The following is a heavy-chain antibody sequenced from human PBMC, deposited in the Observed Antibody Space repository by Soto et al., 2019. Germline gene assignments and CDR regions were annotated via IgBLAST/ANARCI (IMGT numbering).Heavy chain of an antibody. CDR3: TRGQVNH. V-gene: IGHV1-8*01. CDR1: GYTFTSYD. Sequence: QVQLVQSGAEVKKPGASVRVSCKASGYTFTSYDIYWVRQATGQGLEWMGWMNPFSGNAVYTQKFQDRVTMTRDTSINTAYMEISGLRSEDTAVYYCTRGQVNHWGQGSLVSVSS. CDR2: MNPFSGNA. J-gene: IGHJ4*02.